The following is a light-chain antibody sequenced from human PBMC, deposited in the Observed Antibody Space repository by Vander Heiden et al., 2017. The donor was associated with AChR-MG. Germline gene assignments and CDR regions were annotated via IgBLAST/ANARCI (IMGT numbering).Light chain of an antibody. J-gene: IGLJ1*01. CDR1: DIGRKR. Sequence: SFVLTQPPSVSVAPGKTAKITCGEDDIGRKRVHWYQQKPGQAPVLVIYYDSDRPSGIPERFSGSNSGNTATLTISRVEAGDEADYYCQVWDNSSDQYVFGTGTKVTVL. CDR2: YDS. V-gene: IGLV3-21*04. CDR3: QVWDNSSDQYV.